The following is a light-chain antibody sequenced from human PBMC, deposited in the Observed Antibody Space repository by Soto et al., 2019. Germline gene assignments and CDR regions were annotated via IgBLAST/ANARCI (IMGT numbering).Light chain of an antibody. J-gene: IGKJ4*01. Sequence: VMTQSPVTLSVSPGERATLSCRASQSVSTNLAWYQHKPGQAPRFLIYGASTRATGIPARFSGSGSGTEVTLTISCLQSEDCAVYYCEQYNALVTVGGGTKVE. CDR3: EQYNALVT. CDR1: QSVSTN. CDR2: GAS. V-gene: IGKV3-15*01.